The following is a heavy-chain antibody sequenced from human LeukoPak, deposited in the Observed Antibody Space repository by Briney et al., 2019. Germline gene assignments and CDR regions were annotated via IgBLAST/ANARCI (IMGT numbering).Heavy chain of an antibody. CDR1: GGTFSSYA. V-gene: IGHV1-69*04. Sequence: GASVKVSCKASGGTFSSYAISWMRQAPGQGLEWMGRIIPILGIANRAQKFLGRVTITADKSTSTAYMELSSLRSEDTAVYYCARASSGWYWFDPWGQGTLVTVSS. J-gene: IGHJ5*02. D-gene: IGHD6-19*01. CDR3: ARASSGWYWFDP. CDR2: IIPILGIA.